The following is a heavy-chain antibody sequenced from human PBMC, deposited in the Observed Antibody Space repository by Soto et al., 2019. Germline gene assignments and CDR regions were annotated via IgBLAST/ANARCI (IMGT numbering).Heavy chain of an antibody. CDR1: GFTFSSYS. V-gene: IGHV3-21*01. D-gene: IGHD3-9*01. J-gene: IGHJ4*02. CDR3: ARVDFDWPRDDY. CDR2: ISSSSSYI. Sequence: KPGGSLRLSCAASGFTFSSYSMNWVRQAPGKGLEWVSSISSSSSYIYYADSVKGRFTISRDNAKNSLYLQMNSLRAEDTAVYYCARVDFDWPRDDYWGQGTLVTVSS.